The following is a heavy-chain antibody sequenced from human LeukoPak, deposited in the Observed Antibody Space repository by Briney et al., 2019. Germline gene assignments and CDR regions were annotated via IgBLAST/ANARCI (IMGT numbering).Heavy chain of an antibody. Sequence: ASVKVSCKASGYTFTSFGISWVRQAPGQGLEGMGWISAYNGNTNYAQKLQGRVTMTTDTSTSTAYMELRSLRSDDTAVYYCAREAYCGGDCYSLDYWGQGTLVTVSS. CDR2: ISAYNGNT. D-gene: IGHD2-21*02. V-gene: IGHV1-18*01. CDR1: GYTFTSFG. CDR3: AREAYCGGDCYSLDY. J-gene: IGHJ4*02.